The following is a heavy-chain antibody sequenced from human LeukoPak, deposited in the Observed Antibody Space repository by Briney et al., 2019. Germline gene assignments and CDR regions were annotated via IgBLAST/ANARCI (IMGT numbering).Heavy chain of an antibody. V-gene: IGHV4-34*01. CDR1: GGSLSGYY. CDR2: INHSGST. J-gene: IGHJ6*02. D-gene: IGHD1-14*01. Sequence: PSETLSLTCAVYGGSLSGYYWSWIRQPPGKGLEWIGEINHSGSTNYSPSLKSRVTISVDTSKNQFSLKLTSVTAADTAVYYCARSRRYDYYGMGVWGQGTTVTVSS. CDR3: ARSRRYDYYGMGV.